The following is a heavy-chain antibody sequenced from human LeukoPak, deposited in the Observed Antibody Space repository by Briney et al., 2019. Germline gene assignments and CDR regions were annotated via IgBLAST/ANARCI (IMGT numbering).Heavy chain of an antibody. J-gene: IGHJ4*02. V-gene: IGHV1-69*13. CDR2: IIPIFGTA. D-gene: IGHD2-15*01. CDR1: GGTFSSYA. CDR3: ATAIEGTWPPHS. Sequence: GASVKVSCKASGGTFSSYAISWVRQAPGQGLEWMGGIIPIFGTANYAQKFQGRVTITADESTSTAYMELSSLRSEDTAVYYCATAIEGTWPPHSWGQGTLVTVSS.